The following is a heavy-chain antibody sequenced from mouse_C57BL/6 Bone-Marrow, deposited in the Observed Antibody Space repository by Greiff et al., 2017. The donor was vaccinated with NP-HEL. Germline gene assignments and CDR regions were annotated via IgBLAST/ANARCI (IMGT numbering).Heavy chain of an antibody. CDR1: GFTFSDFY. Sequence: EVHLVESGGGLVQSGRSLRLSCATSGFTFSDFYMEWVRQAPGKGLEWIAASRNKANDYTTEYSASVKGRFIVSRDTSQSILYLQMNALRAEDTAIYYCARDPYGAMDYWGQGTSVTVSS. J-gene: IGHJ4*01. CDR2: SRNKANDYTT. D-gene: IGHD1-1*02. V-gene: IGHV7-1*01. CDR3: ARDPYGAMDY.